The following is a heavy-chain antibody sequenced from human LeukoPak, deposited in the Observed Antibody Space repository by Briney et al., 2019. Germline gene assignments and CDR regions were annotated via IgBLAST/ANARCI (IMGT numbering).Heavy chain of an antibody. D-gene: IGHD3-3*01. CDR3: ARGRGYDFWSGPLNYFDY. CDR2: INHSGST. J-gene: IGHJ4*02. V-gene: IGHV4-34*01. CDR1: GVSFSGYY. Sequence: SETLSLTCAVSGVSFSGYYWSWIRQPPGKGLEWIGEINHSGSTNYNPSLKSRVTISVDTSKNQFSLKLSPVTAEDTAVYYCARGRGYDFWSGPLNYFDYWGQGTLVTVSS.